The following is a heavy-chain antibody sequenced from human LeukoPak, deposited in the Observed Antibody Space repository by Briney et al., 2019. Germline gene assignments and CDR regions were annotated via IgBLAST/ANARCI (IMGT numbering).Heavy chain of an antibody. J-gene: IGHJ6*03. CDR2: ISGSGGST. Sequence: GGSLRLSCAASEFTFSSYAMSWVRQAPGKGLEWVSAISGSGGSTYYADSVKDRFTISRDNSKNTLYLQMNSLRAEDTAVYYCAKDHRKGYASPNYYYYMDVWGKGTTVTVSS. V-gene: IGHV3-23*01. CDR3: AKDHRKGYASPNYYYYMDV. CDR1: EFTFSSYA. D-gene: IGHD5-12*01.